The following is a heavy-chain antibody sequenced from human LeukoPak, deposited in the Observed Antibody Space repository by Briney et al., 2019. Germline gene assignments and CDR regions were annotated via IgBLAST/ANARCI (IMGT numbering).Heavy chain of an antibody. Sequence: KRSETLSLTCTVSGGSISGYHWSWIRQPPGKGLEWIGYMYYSGSTNYNPSLKSRVTISVDTSKNQFSLNPISVTATDTAVYYCAREWGYFDYWGQGSLVTVSS. CDR2: MYYSGST. CDR3: AREWGYFDY. J-gene: IGHJ4*02. V-gene: IGHV4-59*12. CDR1: GGSISGYH. D-gene: IGHD3-16*01.